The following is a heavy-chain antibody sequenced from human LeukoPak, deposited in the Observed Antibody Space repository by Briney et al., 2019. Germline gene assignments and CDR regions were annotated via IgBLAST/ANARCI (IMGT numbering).Heavy chain of an antibody. J-gene: IGHJ4*02. D-gene: IGHD2-15*01. CDR2: IHHSGST. CDR1: GGPFSGFY. V-gene: IGHV4-34*01. Sequence: SQTLSLTCAVYGGPFSGFYWSWIRQPPGKGLEWIGEIHHSGSTNYNPSLMSRLTISVDTCKHQFSLRLSSVTAADTAVYYCARGLGYCSGGSCQRGPRVPWNWGQGTLVTVSS. CDR3: ARGLGYCSGGSCQRGPRVPWN.